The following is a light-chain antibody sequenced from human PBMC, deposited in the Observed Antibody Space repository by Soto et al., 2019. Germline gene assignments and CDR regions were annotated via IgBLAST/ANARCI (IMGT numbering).Light chain of an antibody. CDR1: QSVSRSY. V-gene: IGKV3-20*01. Sequence: EIVLTQSPGTLSLSPGERATLSCRASQSVSRSYLAWYQQKPGQAHRLLIYGASSRATGIPDRFSGSGSGTDVTLTISRLEPEDFAVYYCQQYGSSPGTFGPGTKVDIK. CDR3: QQYGSSPGT. CDR2: GAS. J-gene: IGKJ3*01.